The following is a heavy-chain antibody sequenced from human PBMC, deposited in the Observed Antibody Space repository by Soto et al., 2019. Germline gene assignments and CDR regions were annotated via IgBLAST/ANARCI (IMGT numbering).Heavy chain of an antibody. J-gene: IGHJ4*02. CDR1: GFTFSSYS. Sequence: PRLSCAASGFTFSSYSMNWVRQAPGKGLEWVSSISSSSSYIYYAGSVKGRFTISGDNAKNSLYLQMNSLRAEDTAVYYCARDRREPDFDYWGQGNLVTVSS. CDR3: ARDRREPDFDY. V-gene: IGHV3-21*01. CDR2: ISSSSSYI.